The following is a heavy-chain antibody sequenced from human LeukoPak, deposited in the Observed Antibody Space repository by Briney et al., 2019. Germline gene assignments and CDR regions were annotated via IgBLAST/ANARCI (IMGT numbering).Heavy chain of an antibody. CDR2: IKQDGGEI. CDR3: ARDKIVGPTTLDY. V-gene: IGHV3-7*01. D-gene: IGHD1-26*01. Sequence: PGGSLRLSCAASGFTFSGYWMSWVRQTPEKRLEWVANIKQDGGEIHYVDSVKGRFTISRDNAKNSLFLQMNGLRADDTAVYYCARDKIVGPTTLDYWGQGTLVTVSS. CDR1: GFTFSGYW. J-gene: IGHJ4*02.